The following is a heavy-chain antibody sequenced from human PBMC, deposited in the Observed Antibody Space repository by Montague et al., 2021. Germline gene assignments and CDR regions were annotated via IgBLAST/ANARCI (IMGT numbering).Heavy chain of an antibody. V-gene: IGHV3-21*01. J-gene: IGHJ3*02. Sequence: SLRLSCAAFDFTSSSYTINWVRQAPGKGLEWVSYISGKSSYIYYAASVKGRFTISRDNAKNSLFLQMNSPRAEDTAVYYCARENWGSGRAFDIWGQGTMVTVSS. CDR3: ARENWGSGRAFDI. D-gene: IGHD3-10*01. CDR2: ISGKSSYI. CDR1: DFTSSSYT.